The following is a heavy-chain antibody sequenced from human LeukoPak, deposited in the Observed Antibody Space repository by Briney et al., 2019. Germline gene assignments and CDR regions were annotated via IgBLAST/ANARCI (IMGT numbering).Heavy chain of an antibody. D-gene: IGHD2-15*01. CDR1: GVPFNNAW. Sequence: GGSLRLSCAVSGVPFNNAWMSCVRQAPGKGLEWVGRIKGKSAGGTADYAAPVKGRFTILKDDSENTLYLQMNSLTTEDTAVYYCTWLYSDAFNIWGQGTMVTVSS. J-gene: IGHJ3*02. CDR3: TWLYSDAFNI. CDR2: IKGKSAGGTA. V-gene: IGHV3-15*01.